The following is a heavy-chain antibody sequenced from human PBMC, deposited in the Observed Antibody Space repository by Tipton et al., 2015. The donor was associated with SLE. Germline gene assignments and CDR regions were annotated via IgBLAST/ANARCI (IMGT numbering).Heavy chain of an antibody. CDR3: ARGRHIVVVIPGGRDYGLDV. CDR2: IYYSGST. V-gene: IGHV4-31*03. Sequence: TLSLTCSVSGGSMSGDGYYWSWIRQHPGKGLEWIGYIYYSGSTYYNPSLKGRVTISVDTPKKLFSLKLSSVTAADTAVYYCARGRHIVVVIPGGRDYGLDVWGQGTTVTVSS. CDR1: GGSMSGDGYY. D-gene: IGHD2-21*01. J-gene: IGHJ6*02.